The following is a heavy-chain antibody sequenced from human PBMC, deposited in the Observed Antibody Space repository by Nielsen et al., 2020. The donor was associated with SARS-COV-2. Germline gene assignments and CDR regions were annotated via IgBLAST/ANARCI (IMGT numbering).Heavy chain of an antibody. V-gene: IGHV3-49*03. Sequence: GSLKISCAASGFTFSDYYMSWFRQAPGKGLEWVGFIRSKAYGGTTEYAASVKGRFTISRDDSKSIAYLQMNSLKTEDTAVYYCTREPMYLAKRGYWGQGTLVTVSS. CDR1: GFTFSDYY. CDR3: TREPMYLAKRGY. D-gene: IGHD2-8*01. CDR2: IRSKAYGGTT. J-gene: IGHJ4*02.